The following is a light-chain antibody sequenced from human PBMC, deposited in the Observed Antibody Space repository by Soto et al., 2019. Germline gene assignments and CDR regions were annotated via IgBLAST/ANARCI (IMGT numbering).Light chain of an antibody. J-gene: IGKJ1*01. Sequence: DIQVTQSPSSLSASVGDRVTITCRASQSINTFLNWYQQRPGKAPNLLIYGASNLQSGVPSRFSGSGYGTDFTLTISSLQPEDFATYYCQQTYTSRPWTFGRGTKVEIK. V-gene: IGKV1-39*01. CDR1: QSINTF. CDR2: GAS. CDR3: QQTYTSRPWT.